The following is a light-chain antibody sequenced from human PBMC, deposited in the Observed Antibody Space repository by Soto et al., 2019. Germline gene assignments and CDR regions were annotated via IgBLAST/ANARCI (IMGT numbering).Light chain of an antibody. Sequence: DIQMTQSPSSVSAFVGDRVTITCRASQGISTWLAWYQQKPGKAPKLLIYAASRLQSGVPSRFSGSGSGTEFTLTISSLQPDDFATYYCQHYNSYSEAFGQGTKVDIK. V-gene: IGKV1D-16*01. CDR3: QHYNSYSEA. J-gene: IGKJ1*01. CDR2: AAS. CDR1: QGISTW.